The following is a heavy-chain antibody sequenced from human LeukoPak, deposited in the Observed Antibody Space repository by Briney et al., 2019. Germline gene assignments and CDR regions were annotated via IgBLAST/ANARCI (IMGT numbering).Heavy chain of an antibody. D-gene: IGHD3-22*01. CDR2: ISYDGSNK. J-gene: IGHJ4*02. CDR1: GFTFSSYA. CDR3: ARDPSGGYYYYFDY. V-gene: IGHV3-30*03. Sequence: GGSLRLSCAASGFTFSSYAMSWVRQAPGKGLEWVAVISYDGSNKYYADSVKGRFTISRDSSKNTLYLQMNSLRAEDTAVYYCARDPSGGYYYYFDYWGQGTLVTVSS.